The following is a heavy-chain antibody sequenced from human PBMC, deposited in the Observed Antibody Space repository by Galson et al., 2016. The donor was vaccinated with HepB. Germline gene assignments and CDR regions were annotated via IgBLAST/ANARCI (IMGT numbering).Heavy chain of an antibody. CDR3: ASSVRGSGSPPGGY. D-gene: IGHD3-10*01. CDR2: IKFDGNEK. Sequence: SLRLSCAASGFTFSSYWMTWVRQAPGKGLEWVANIKFDGNEKDYVDSVKGRFTISRDNAKNTLYLQMNSLRAEDTAVYHCASSVRGSGSPPGGYWGQGILVTVSS. J-gene: IGHJ4*02. CDR1: GFTFSSYW. V-gene: IGHV3-7*01.